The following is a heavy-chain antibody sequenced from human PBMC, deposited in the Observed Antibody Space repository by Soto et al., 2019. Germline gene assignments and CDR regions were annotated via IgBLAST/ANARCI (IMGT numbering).Heavy chain of an antibody. V-gene: IGHV4-38-2*02. J-gene: IGHJ4*02. D-gene: IGHD1-26*01. CDR1: GYSISSGYY. CDR3: ARAAEGLWELNY. CDR2: IYHSGST. Sequence: SETLSLTCTVSGYSISSGYYWGWIRQPPGKGLEWIGSIYHSGSTYYNPSLKSRVTISVDTSKNQFSLKLSSVTAADTAVYYCARAAEGLWELNYWGQGTLVTVSS.